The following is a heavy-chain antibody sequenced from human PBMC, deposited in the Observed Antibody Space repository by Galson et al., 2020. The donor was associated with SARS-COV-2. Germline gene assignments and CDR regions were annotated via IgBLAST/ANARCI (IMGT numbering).Heavy chain of an antibody. CDR3: SRRDPYSSGWYYFDY. CDR2: IYYSGST. V-gene: IGHV4-59*01. J-gene: IGHJ4*02. CDR1: GCSISSYY. D-gene: IGHD6-19*01. Sequence: SETLSLTCTVSGCSISSYYWSWIRQPPGKGLEWIGYIYYSGSTNYNPSLKSRVPISVDTSKNQFSLKLSSVTAADTAVYYCSRRDPYSSGWYYFDYWGQGTLVTVSS.